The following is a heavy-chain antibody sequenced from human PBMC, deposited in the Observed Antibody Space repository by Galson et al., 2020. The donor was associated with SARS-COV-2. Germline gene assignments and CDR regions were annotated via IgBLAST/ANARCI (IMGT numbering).Heavy chain of an antibody. CDR1: GFTFNNYW. CDR3: ARVGSSSCFFDY. CDR2: IKQDGNEQ. Sequence: GESLKISCAASGFTFNNYWMSWVRQAPGKGLDWVANIKQDGNEQYYADSVKGRFTISRDNAKNSLYLQMNSLRAEDTAVYYCARVGSSSCFFDYWGQGTLVTVSS. J-gene: IGHJ4*02. D-gene: IGHD6-13*01. V-gene: IGHV3-7*03.